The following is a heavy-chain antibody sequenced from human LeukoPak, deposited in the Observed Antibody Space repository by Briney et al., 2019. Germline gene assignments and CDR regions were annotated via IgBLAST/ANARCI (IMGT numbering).Heavy chain of an antibody. CDR3: AKVPYDSSGYPTYYFDY. D-gene: IGHD3-22*01. J-gene: IGHJ4*02. CDR1: GFTFSSYA. CDR2: ISGSGGST. V-gene: IGHV3-23*01. Sequence: GGSLRLSCAASGFTFSSYAMSWVRQAPGKGLEWVSAISGSGGSTYYADSVKGRFTISRDNSKNTLYLQMNSLRAEDTAVYYCAKVPYDSSGYPTYYFDYWGQGTLVTVSS.